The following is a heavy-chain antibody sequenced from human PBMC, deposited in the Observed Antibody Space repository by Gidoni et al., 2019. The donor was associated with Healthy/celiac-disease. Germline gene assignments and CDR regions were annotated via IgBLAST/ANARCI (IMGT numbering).Heavy chain of an antibody. J-gene: IGHJ4*02. Sequence: EVQLVESGGGLVKPGGSLRPSCAASGLPFSSYSMNWVRQAPGKGLEWVSSISSSSSYIYYADSVKGRFTISRDNAKNSLYLQMNSLRAEDTAVYYCARVGTAIRPRFFDYWGQGTLVTVSS. D-gene: IGHD5-18*01. V-gene: IGHV3-21*01. CDR1: GLPFSSYS. CDR3: ARVGTAIRPRFFDY. CDR2: ISSSSSYI.